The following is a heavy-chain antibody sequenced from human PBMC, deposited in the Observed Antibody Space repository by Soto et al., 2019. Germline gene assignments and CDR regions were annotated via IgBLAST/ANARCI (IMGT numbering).Heavy chain of an antibody. D-gene: IGHD2-8*02. J-gene: IGHJ4*02. CDR1: GGSVSSGSYY. CDR3: ARAYPGQWRMPYFDY. Sequence: SETLSLTCTVSGGSVSSGSYYWSWIRQPPGKGLEWIGYIYYSGSTNYNPSLKSRVTISVDTSKNQFSLKLSSVTAADTAVYYCARAYPGQWRMPYFDYWGQGTLVTVSS. CDR2: IYYSGST. V-gene: IGHV4-61*01.